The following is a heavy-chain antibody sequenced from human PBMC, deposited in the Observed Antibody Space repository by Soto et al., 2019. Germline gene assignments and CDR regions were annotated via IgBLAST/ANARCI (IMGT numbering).Heavy chain of an antibody. CDR2: IIPMFGTA. V-gene: IGHV1-69*12. J-gene: IGHJ6*02. Sequence: QVQLVQSGAEVKKPGSSVKVSCKASGGTFSSYAISWVRQAPGQGLEWMGGIIPMFGTADYAQKFQGRVTIXAXESXSTAYMELSSLRSEDTAVYYCAVTMTNYYYYGMDVWGQGTTVTVSS. CDR3: AVTMTNYYYYGMDV. CDR1: GGTFSSYA. D-gene: IGHD3-22*01.